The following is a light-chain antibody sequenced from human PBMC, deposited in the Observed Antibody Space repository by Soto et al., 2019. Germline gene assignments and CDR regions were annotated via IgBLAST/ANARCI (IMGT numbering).Light chain of an antibody. CDR3: QSYDSSLTV. CDR2: SNN. CDR1: SSNIGAGYD. Sequence: QSVLTQPPSVSGAPGQRVTISCTGSSSNIGAGYDVHWYQQLPGRAPKLLIYSNNNRPSGVPDRFSGSKSVTSASLAIAGLQAEDEADYYCQSYDSSLTVFGTGTKVTV. V-gene: IGLV1-40*01. J-gene: IGLJ1*01.